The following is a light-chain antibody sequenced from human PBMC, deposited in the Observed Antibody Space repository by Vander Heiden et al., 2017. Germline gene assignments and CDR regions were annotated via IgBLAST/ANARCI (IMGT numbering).Light chain of an antibody. J-gene: IGKJ1*01. CDR1: QSPFYASNIQSR. Sequence: DIVMTQSPDSLAVSLGERAPLHCKSSQSPFYASNIQSRLAWYQQKPGQPPKLLIYWASTRQSGVPDRFSGSGSGTDFTLTISSLQAEDVAVYYCQQYYSSPWTFGQGTKVEIK. CDR3: QQYYSSPWT. V-gene: IGKV4-1*01. CDR2: WAS.